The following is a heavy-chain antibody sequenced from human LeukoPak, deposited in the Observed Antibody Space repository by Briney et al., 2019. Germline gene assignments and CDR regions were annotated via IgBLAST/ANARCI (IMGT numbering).Heavy chain of an antibody. CDR2: INPSGGST. J-gene: IGHJ3*02. V-gene: IGHV1-46*01. Sequence: ASVKVSCKASGYTFTSYYMHWVRQAPGQGLEWMGIINPSGGSTSYAQKFQGRVTMTRDTSTSTVYMELSSLRSEDTAVYYCAVNCYDSSGPYAFDIWGQGTMATVSS. D-gene: IGHD3-22*01. CDR3: AVNCYDSSGPYAFDI. CDR1: GYTFTSYY.